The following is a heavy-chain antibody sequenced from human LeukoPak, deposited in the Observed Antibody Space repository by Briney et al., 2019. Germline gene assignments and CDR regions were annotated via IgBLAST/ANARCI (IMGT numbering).Heavy chain of an antibody. D-gene: IGHD5-12*01. CDR3: ARDSVGYSGYDFYY. J-gene: IGHJ4*02. Sequence: ASVKVSRKASGYTFTGYYMHWVRQAPGQGLEWMGWINPNSGGTNYAQKFRGWVTMTRDTYISTAYMELSRLRSDDTAVYYCARDSVGYSGYDFYYWGQGTLVTVSS. CDR1: GYTFTGYY. CDR2: INPNSGGT. V-gene: IGHV1-2*04.